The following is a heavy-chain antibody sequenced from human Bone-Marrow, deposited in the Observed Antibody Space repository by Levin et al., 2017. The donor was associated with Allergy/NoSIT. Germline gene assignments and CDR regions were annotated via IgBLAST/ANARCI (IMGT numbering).Heavy chain of an antibody. CDR1: GGTFSTYT. Sequence: KISCKSSGGTFSTYTITWVRQAPGQGLEWMGGIIPVFDATNYAQKFQGRVTITADESTRTAYMELRNLRSEDTAVYYCARGVRSSSSWYGLEYWGQGTLVTVSS. CDR2: IIPVFDAT. D-gene: IGHD6-13*01. V-gene: IGHV1-69*01. J-gene: IGHJ4*02. CDR3: ARGVRSSSSWYGLEY.